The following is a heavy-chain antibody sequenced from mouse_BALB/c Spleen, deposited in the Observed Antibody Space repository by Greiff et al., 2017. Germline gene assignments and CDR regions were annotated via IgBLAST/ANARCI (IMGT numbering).Heavy chain of an antibody. CDR3: NYGSTWFAY. V-gene: IGHV1-7*01. CDR1: GYTFTSYW. D-gene: IGHD1-1*01. J-gene: IGHJ3*01. Sequence: QVQLQQSGAELAKPGASVKMSCKASGYTFTSYWMHWVKQRPGQGLEWIGYINPSTGYTEYNQKFKDKATLTADKSSSTAYMQLSSLTSEDSAVYYCNYGSTWFAYWGQGTLVTVSA. CDR2: INPSTGYT.